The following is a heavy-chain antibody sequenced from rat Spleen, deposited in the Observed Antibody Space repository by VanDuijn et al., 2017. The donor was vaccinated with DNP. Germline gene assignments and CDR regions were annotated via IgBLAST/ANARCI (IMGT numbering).Heavy chain of an antibody. V-gene: IGHV5-29*01. CDR2: ISYDGGST. J-gene: IGHJ2*01. CDR3: ARPDY. CDR1: GFSLASFG. Sequence: VQLKESGPGLVQPSQTLSLTCTVSGFSLASFGVSWVRQPPGKGLEWVATISYDGGSTDYGDSVKGRFTISRDNAKSVLYLQLDSLRSEDTATYYCARPDYWGQGVMVTVSS.